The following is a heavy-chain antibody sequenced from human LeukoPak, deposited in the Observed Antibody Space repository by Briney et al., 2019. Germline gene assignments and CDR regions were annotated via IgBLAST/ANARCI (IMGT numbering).Heavy chain of an antibody. CDR2: ISYDGSNK. J-gene: IGHJ4*02. Sequence: PGRSLRLSCAASGFTFSSYAMHWVRQAPGKGLEGVAVISYDGSNKYYADSVKGRFTISRDNSKNTLYLQMNSLRAEDTAVYYCARDSHPSYYYDSSGSLWYWGQGTLVTVSS. D-gene: IGHD3-22*01. V-gene: IGHV3-30-3*01. CDR3: ARDSHPSYYYDSSGSLWY. CDR1: GFTFSSYA.